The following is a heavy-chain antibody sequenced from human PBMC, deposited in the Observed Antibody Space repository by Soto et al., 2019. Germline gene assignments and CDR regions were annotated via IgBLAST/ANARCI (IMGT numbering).Heavy chain of an antibody. CDR1: GYTFISYG. J-gene: IGHJ4*02. Sequence: QVQLVQSGAEVKKPGASVKVSCKASGYTFISYGISWVRQAPGQGLEWMGWISGYNGNTKYAQKLQGRATMTTDTSTGTGYMELRRLRPSAAAADYCASALGAQLVDYWGQGTLVTVSS. D-gene: IGHD1-1*01. V-gene: IGHV1-18*01. CDR2: ISGYNGNT. CDR3: ASALGAQLVDY.